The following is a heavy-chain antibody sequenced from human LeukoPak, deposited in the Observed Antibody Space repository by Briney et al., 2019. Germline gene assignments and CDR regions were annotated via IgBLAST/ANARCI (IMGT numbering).Heavy chain of an antibody. CDR3: ARFQYSGSYYFDY. CDR2: INAGNGNT. V-gene: IGHV1-3*01. D-gene: IGHD1-26*01. CDR1: GYTFTSYA. J-gene: IGHJ4*02. Sequence: ASVKVSCKASGYTFTSYAMHWVRQAPGQRLEWMGWINAGNGNTKYSQKFQGRVTITRDTSASTAYMELRSLRSDDTAVYYCARFQYSGSYYFDYWGQGTLVTVSS.